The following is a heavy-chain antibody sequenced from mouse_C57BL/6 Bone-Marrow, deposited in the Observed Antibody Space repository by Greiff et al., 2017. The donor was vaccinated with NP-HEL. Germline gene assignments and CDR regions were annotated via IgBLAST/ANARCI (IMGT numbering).Heavy chain of an antibody. V-gene: IGHV1-64*01. D-gene: IGHD1-1*01. Sequence: VQLQQPGAELVKPGASVKLSCKASGYTFTSYWMHWVKQRPGQGLEWIGMIHPNSGSTNYNEQFKSKATLTVDKSSSTAYMQLSSLTSEDSAVYYCARFITTVVARDWYFDVWGTGTTVTVSS. CDR2: IHPNSGST. CDR1: GYTFTSYW. CDR3: ARFITTVVARDWYFDV. J-gene: IGHJ1*03.